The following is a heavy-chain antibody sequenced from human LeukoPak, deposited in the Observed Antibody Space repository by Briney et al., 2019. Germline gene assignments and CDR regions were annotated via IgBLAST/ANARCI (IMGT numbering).Heavy chain of an antibody. CDR2: ITGSGEST. CDR3: TKHPIVGAPDY. Sequence: GGSLRLSCAASQFTFNNYAMTWVRQTPGKGLEWVSTITGSGESTYYADSVKGRFTIFRDNSKNTLYLQMNSLRAEDTALYYCTKHPIVGAPDYWGQGTLVTVSS. V-gene: IGHV3-23*01. CDR1: QFTFNNYA. D-gene: IGHD1-26*01. J-gene: IGHJ4*02.